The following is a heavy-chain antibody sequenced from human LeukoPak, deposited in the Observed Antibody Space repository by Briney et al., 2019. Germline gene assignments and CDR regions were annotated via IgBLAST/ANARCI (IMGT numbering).Heavy chain of an antibody. CDR2: IYYSGST. Sequence: SETLSLACTVSGGSVSSGSYYWSWIRQPPGKGLEWIGYIYYSGSTNYNPSLKSRVTISVDTSKNQFSLKLSSVTAADTAVYYCARDLSLDYWGQGTLVTVSS. CDR3: ARDLSLDY. V-gene: IGHV4-61*01. CDR1: GGSVSSGSYY. J-gene: IGHJ4*02.